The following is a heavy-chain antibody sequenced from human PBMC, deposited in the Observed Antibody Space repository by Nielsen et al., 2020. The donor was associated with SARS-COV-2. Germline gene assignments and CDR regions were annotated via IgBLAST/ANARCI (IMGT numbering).Heavy chain of an antibody. Sequence: GESLKISCAASGFTFSSYDMHWVRQATGEGLEWVSAIGTAGDTYYPGSVKGRFTISRENAKNSLYLQMNSLRAGDTAVYYCARGRGDGGGGYDRTPFDYWGQGTLVTVSS. J-gene: IGHJ4*02. D-gene: IGHD5-12*01. CDR2: IGTAGDT. CDR3: ARGRGDGGGGYDRTPFDY. CDR1: GFTFSSYD. V-gene: IGHV3-13*01.